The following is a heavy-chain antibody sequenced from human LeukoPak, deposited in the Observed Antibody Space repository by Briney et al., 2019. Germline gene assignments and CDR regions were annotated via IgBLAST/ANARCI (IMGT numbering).Heavy chain of an antibody. D-gene: IGHD6-13*01. CDR2: IYPGDSDT. J-gene: IGHJ4*02. CDR3: ARSPIAAAGRPYYFDY. CDR1: GYSFTSYW. V-gene: IGHV5-51*01. Sequence: GESLKISCKGSGYSFTSYWIGWVRQMPGKGLEWMGIIYPGDSDTRYSPSFQGQVTISADKSISTAYLQWSSLKASDTAMYYCARSPIAAAGRPYYFDYWGQGTLVTVSS.